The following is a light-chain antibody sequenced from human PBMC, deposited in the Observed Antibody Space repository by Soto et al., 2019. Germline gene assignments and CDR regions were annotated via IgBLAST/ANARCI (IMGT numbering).Light chain of an antibody. V-gene: IGLV2-14*01. J-gene: IGLJ2*01. CDR2: DVS. CDR1: SSDVGGYNY. Sequence: QSALTQPPSVSGSPGQSITISCTGTSSDVGGYNYVSWYQQHPGKAPKLMIYDVSNRPSGVSNRFSGSKSGNTASLTIAGLQAEDEADYYCRSYTSSSSRVVFGGGTKLTVL. CDR3: RSYTSSSSRVV.